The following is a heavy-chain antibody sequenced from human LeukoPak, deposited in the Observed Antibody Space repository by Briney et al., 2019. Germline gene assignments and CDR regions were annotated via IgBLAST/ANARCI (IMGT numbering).Heavy chain of an antibody. CDR1: GGSISSSSYY. CDR3: ASSHYDSSGFDY. CDR2: IYTSGST. V-gene: IGHV4-61*02. D-gene: IGHD3-22*01. J-gene: IGHJ4*02. Sequence: KPSETLSLTCTVSGGSISSSSYYWSWIRQPAGKGLEWIGRIYTSGSTNYNPSLKSRVTISVDTSKNQFSLKPSSVTAADTTVYYCASSHYDSSGFDYWGQGTLVTVSS.